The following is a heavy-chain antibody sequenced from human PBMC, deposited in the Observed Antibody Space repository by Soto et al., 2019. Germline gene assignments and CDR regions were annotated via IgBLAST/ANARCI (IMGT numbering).Heavy chain of an antibody. CDR1: GYTFSGYS. J-gene: IGHJ6*02. V-gene: IGHV1-18*04. D-gene: IGHD2-21*01. Sequence: GASVKVSCKASGYTFSGYSITWVRQAPGQGLEWMGRISGYNGNTNYARTLRGRLTLTTETSTSTAYMELRSLTSDDTAVYYCARDVFCGGAPACPDMDVWGQGTTVTVS. CDR3: ARDVFCGGAPACPDMDV. CDR2: ISGYNGNT.